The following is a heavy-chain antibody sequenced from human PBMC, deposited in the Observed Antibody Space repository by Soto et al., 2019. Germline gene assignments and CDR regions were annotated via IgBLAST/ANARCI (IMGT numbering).Heavy chain of an antibody. D-gene: IGHD6-13*01. J-gene: IGHJ4*02. V-gene: IGHV1-24*01. CDR3: ATGPSERGYSSSWGFDY. CDR1: GYTLTELS. Sequence: QVQLVQSGAEVKKPGASVKVSCKVSGYTLTELSMHWVRQAPGKGREWMGGFDPEDGETIYAQKFQGRVTMTEDTSTDPAYMELSSLGSADTAVYYCATGPSERGYSSSWGFDYWGQGTLVTVSS. CDR2: FDPEDGET.